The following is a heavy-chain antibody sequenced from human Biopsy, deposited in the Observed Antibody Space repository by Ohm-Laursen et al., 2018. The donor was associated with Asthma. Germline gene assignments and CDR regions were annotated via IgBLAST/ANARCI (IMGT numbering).Heavy chain of an antibody. D-gene: IGHD3-10*01. CDR1: GFTFRNFA. Sequence: LRLSCAAPGFTFRNFAMHWVRQAPGKGLEWVALISDDGSDRDYSDSVRGRFTISRDNSKNTLYLQMNTLRPEDTAVYYCAKDSGYFGLGSYFRDNFFDPWGQGTLVTVSS. J-gene: IGHJ5*02. CDR3: AKDSGYFGLGSYFRDNFFDP. CDR2: ISDDGSDR. V-gene: IGHV3-30-3*02.